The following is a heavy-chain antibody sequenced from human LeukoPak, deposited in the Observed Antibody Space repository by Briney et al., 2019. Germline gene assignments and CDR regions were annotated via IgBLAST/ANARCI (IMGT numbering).Heavy chain of an antibody. Sequence: SVKVSCKASGGTFSSYAISWVRQAPGQGLEWMGRIIPILGIANYAQKFQGRVTITADKSTSTAYMELSSLRSEDTAVYYCARLGSGYVNSHFDYWGQGTLVTVSS. CDR1: GGTFSSYA. D-gene: IGHD5-12*01. CDR3: ARLGSGYVNSHFDY. V-gene: IGHV1-69*04. J-gene: IGHJ4*02. CDR2: IIPILGIA.